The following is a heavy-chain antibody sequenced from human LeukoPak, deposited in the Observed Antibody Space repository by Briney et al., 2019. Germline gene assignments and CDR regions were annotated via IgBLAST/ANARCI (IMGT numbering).Heavy chain of an antibody. CDR2: INHSGST. J-gene: IGHJ4*02. CDR1: GGSFSGYY. D-gene: IGHD5-12*01. V-gene: IGHV4-34*01. Sequence: SETLSLTCAVYGGSFSGYYWSWIRQPPGKGLEWIGEINHSGSTNYNPSLKSRVTISVDTSKTQFSLKLSSVTAADTAVYYCARGPRRYSGYRPRGTFDYWGQGTLVTVSS. CDR3: ARGPRRYSGYRPRGTFDY.